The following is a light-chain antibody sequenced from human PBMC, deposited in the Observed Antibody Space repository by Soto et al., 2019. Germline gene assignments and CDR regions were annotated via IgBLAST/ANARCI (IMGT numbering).Light chain of an antibody. CDR2: GAS. J-gene: IGKJ2*01. Sequence: DTVMTQSPATLSVSPGERATLSCRASQSVSSKLAWYQQKSGQAPRLLIYGASIRATGIPARFSGSGSGTEFTLTISSLQSEDFAVYYCQQYNNWPPYTFGQGTKLEIK. CDR3: QQYNNWPPYT. CDR1: QSVSSK. V-gene: IGKV3D-15*01.